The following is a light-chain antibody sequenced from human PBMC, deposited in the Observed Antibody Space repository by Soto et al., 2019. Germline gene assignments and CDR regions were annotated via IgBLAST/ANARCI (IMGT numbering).Light chain of an antibody. CDR3: QQYNNWPPLT. Sequence: EIVMTQSPATLSVSPGERATLSCRASQSVSSNLAWYQQXXXXXPRLLIYGASTRATGIPARFSGXGSGTEFTLTISSLQSEDFAVYYCQQYNNWPPLTFGGGTKVEIK. CDR1: QSVSSN. J-gene: IGKJ4*01. V-gene: IGKV3-15*01. CDR2: GAS.